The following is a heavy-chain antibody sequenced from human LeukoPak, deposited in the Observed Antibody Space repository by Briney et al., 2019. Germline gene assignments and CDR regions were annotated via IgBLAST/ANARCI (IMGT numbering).Heavy chain of an antibody. CDR3: AKYSHRIPTYMDY. Sequence: GGSLRLSCAASGFTFSGYWMSWVRQAPGKGLEWVANIKQDGSEKYYVDSVKGRFTISRDNSKNTLYLQMNSLRAEDTAVYYCAKYSHRIPTYMDYWGQGTLVTVSS. CDR1: GFTFSGYW. D-gene: IGHD5-18*01. J-gene: IGHJ4*02. V-gene: IGHV3-7*03. CDR2: IKQDGSEK.